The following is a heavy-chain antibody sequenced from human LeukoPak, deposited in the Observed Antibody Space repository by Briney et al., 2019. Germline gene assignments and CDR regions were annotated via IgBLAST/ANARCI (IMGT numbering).Heavy chain of an antibody. CDR1: GFTFSSYG. Sequence: GGSLRLSCAASGFTFSSYGMHWVRQAPGKGLEWVAFIRYDGSNKYYADSVKGRFTISRDNSKNTLYLQMNSLRAEDTAVYYCAKEPYYDFWSGRLDYWGQGTLVTVSS. V-gene: IGHV3-30*02. CDR2: IRYDGSNK. D-gene: IGHD3-3*01. CDR3: AKEPYYDFWSGRLDY. J-gene: IGHJ4*02.